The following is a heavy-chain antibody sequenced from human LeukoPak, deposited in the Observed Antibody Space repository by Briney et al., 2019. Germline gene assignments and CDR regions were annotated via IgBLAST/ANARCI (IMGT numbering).Heavy chain of an antibody. CDR1: GFTFDDYA. CDR2: ISGDGGST. CDR3: AKDLGDGYNYGRPASGDY. J-gene: IGHJ4*02. V-gene: IGHV3-43*02. Sequence: GGSLRLSCAASGFTFDDYAMHWVRRAPGEGLEWVSLISGDGGSTYYADSVKGRFTISRDNSKNSLYLQMNSLITEDTALYYCAKDLGDGYNYGRPASGDYWGQGTLVTVSS. D-gene: IGHD5-24*01.